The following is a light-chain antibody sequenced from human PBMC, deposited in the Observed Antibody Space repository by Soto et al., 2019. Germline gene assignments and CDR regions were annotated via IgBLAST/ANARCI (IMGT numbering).Light chain of an antibody. CDR3: AAWDDSLYGWV. V-gene: IGLV1-44*01. CDR2: YNN. Sequence: QSVLTQPPSASGTPGQRVTISCSGSSSNIGSNTVNWYQQLPGTATTLLIYYNNHRPSGVPDRFSGSKSGTTASLAISGLQSEDEDHYYCAAWDDSLYGWVFGGGTKLTVL. J-gene: IGLJ3*02. CDR1: SSNIGSNT.